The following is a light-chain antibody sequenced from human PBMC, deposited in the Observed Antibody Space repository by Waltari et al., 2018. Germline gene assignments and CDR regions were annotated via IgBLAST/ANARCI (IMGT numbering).Light chain of an antibody. CDR1: HRNVGAYDL. CDR2: EVS. Sequence: QSALTQPASVSGSPGQSITISCSGTHRNVGAYDLVSWYQQHPGKAPHLIIYEVSNRPSGISNRFSASKSGNTASLTISGLQAEDEADYYCSSYTTSSAPGVFGTGTRVTVL. CDR3: SSYTTSSAPGV. V-gene: IGLV2-14*01. J-gene: IGLJ1*01.